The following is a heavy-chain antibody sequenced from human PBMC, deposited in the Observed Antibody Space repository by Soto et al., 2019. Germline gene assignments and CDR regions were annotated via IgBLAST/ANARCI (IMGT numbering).Heavy chain of an antibody. CDR1: DDSISSYY. V-gene: IGHV4-4*07. CDR3: EKAEPLDAIDS. J-gene: IGHJ3*02. Sequence: KLSYTLSLTCTFSDDSISSYYWSWIRQPAGQGLEWIGRIYTSGSTNYNPSLKSRVTMSVDTSKNQFSLKLSSVTAADTAAEYCEKAEPLDAIDSWCQGTTV. CDR2: IYTSGST.